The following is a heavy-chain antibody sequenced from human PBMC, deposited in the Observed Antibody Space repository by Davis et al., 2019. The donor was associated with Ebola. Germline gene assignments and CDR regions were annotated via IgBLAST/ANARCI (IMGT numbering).Heavy chain of an antibody. CDR3: ARRTTFYYYGSGPQSPVDH. CDR2: IYHGGNT. D-gene: IGHD3-10*01. V-gene: IGHV4-4*02. Sequence: SETLSLTCAVSGDSISSRNWWSWVRQLPGKGLEWIGEIYHGGNTNYNPSLKSRAIISADTANNQFSLKLNSVTAADTAVYYCARRTTFYYYGSGPQSPVDHWGQGTLVTVSS. CDR1: GDSISSRNW. J-gene: IGHJ5*02.